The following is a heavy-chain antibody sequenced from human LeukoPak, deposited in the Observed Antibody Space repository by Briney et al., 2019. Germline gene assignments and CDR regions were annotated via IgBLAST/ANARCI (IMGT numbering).Heavy chain of an antibody. CDR2: ISYDGSNK. CDR3: AKEGRIVVVTAIFDAFDI. Sequence: GGSLRLSCAASGFTFSSYGMHWVRQAPGKGLEWVAVISYDGSNKYYADSVKGRFTISRDNSKNTLYLQMNSLRAEDTAVYYCAKEGRIVVVTAIFDAFDIWGQGTMVTVSS. CDR1: GFTFSSYG. D-gene: IGHD2-21*02. J-gene: IGHJ3*02. V-gene: IGHV3-30*18.